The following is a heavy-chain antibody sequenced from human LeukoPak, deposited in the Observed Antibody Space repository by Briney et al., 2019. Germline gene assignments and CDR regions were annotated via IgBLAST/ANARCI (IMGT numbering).Heavy chain of an antibody. CDR3: AKDKVLWFGESSDGMDV. CDR2: ISGSGGST. Sequence: RPGGSLRLSCAASGFTFSSYAMSWVRQAPGKGLEWVSAISGSGGSTYYADSVKGRFTISRDNSKNTLYLQMNSLRAEDTAVYYCAKDKVLWFGESSDGMDVWGKGTTVTVSS. J-gene: IGHJ6*04. V-gene: IGHV3-23*01. CDR1: GFTFSSYA. D-gene: IGHD3-10*01.